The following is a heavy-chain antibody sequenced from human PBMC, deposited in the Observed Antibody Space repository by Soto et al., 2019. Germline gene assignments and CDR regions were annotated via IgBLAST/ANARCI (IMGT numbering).Heavy chain of an antibody. CDR1: GGSFTSNNW. J-gene: IGHJ4*02. D-gene: IGHD1-7*01. CDR3: ASRDPGTSVDY. CDR2: IYRTGST. Sequence: SETLSLTCAVSGGSFTSNNWWTWVRQPPGQGLEWIGEIYRTGSTHYNPSLKSRVTISLDKSENQFSLRVTSLTAADTAVYYCASRDPGTSVDYWGQGTLVT. V-gene: IGHV4-4*02.